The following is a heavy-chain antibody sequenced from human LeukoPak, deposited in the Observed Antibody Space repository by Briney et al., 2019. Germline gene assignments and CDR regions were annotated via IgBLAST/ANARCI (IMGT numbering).Heavy chain of an antibody. CDR2: IYTSGST. J-gene: IGHJ3*02. D-gene: IGHD2-15*01. CDR3: ARGPRCSGGSCYLRIVVVTAINRAFDI. V-gene: IGHV4-61*02. CDR1: GGSISSGSYY. Sequence: SETLSLTCTVSGGSISSGSYYWSWIRQPAGKGLEWIGRIYTSGSTNYNPSLKSRVTISVDTSKNQFSLKLSSVTAADTAVYYCARGPRCSGGSCYLRIVVVTAINRAFDIWGQGTMVTVSS.